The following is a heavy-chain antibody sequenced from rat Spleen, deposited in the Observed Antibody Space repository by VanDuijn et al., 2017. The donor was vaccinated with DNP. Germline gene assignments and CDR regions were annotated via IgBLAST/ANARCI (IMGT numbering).Heavy chain of an antibody. D-gene: IGHD1-8*01. CDR2: INPYGSST. J-gene: IGHJ2*01. V-gene: IGHV5-35*01. CDR3: ASGTPVATYDWFAY. CDR1: GITFSTNW. Sequence: LAESGGGLVPPARSLKFSCTASGITFSTNWLNLIRQAPGKGLEWVKSINPYGSSTYYADTVTGRFVIYKENAKNTGYLQMSNLRSEDTAMYYCASGTPVATYDWFAYLRQGVMVTVSS.